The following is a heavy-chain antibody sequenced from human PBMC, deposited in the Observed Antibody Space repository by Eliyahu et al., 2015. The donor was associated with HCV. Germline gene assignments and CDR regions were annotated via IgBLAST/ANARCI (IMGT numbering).Heavy chain of an antibody. V-gene: IGHV3-33*06. Sequence: QVQLVESGGGVVQPGRSLRLSCXAXGFTFSNXGMXXVRQAPGKGLEWVAIIWYDGSNKYYVDSLKDRFTISRDNSKKTLYLQIDSLRVEDTAVYYCAKTISTWYDYGDYYYGMDVWGQGTTVTVSS. CDR2: IWYDGSNK. D-gene: IGHD6-13*01. J-gene: IGHJ6*02. CDR3: AKTISTWYDYGDYYYGMDV. CDR1: GFTFSNXG.